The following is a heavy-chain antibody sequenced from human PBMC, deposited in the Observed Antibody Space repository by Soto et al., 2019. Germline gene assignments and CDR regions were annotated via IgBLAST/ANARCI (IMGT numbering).Heavy chain of an antibody. D-gene: IGHD1-20*01. CDR1: GGSISSSSYY. Sequence: SETLSLTCTVSGGSISSSSYYWGRLRQPPGKGLEWIGYIYDRGNTNYNPSLQSRVTISVDTSKNQFSLHLSSVTDADTAVYYCAGSRITATRSDYWGQGTLVTAPQ. CDR2: IYDRGNT. J-gene: IGHJ4*02. CDR3: AGSRITATRSDY. V-gene: IGHV4-61*05.